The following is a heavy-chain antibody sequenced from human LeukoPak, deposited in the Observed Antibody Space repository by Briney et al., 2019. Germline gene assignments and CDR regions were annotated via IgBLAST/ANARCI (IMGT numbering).Heavy chain of an antibody. Sequence: ASVKVSCKASGYTFTGYYMHWVRQAPGQGLEWMGGIIPIFGTANYAQKFQGRVTITADESTSTAYMELSSLRSEDTAVYYCAREGPDIVVVPAAMGLRRHFDYWGQGTLVTVSS. CDR3: AREGPDIVVVPAAMGLRRHFDY. D-gene: IGHD2-2*01. V-gene: IGHV1-69*13. CDR2: IIPIFGTA. J-gene: IGHJ4*02. CDR1: GYTFTGYY.